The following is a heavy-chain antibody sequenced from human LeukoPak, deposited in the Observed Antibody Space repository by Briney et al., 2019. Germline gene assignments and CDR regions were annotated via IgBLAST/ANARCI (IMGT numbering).Heavy chain of an antibody. CDR2: ISSSSSTI. V-gene: IGHV3-48*01. CDR1: GFTFSSYS. Sequence: GGSLRLSCAASGFTFSSYSMNWVRQAPGKGLEWVSYISSSSSTIYYADSVKGRFTISRGNAKNSLYLQMNSLRAEDTAVYHCARHTAMAVLDYWGQGTLVTVSS. J-gene: IGHJ4*02. D-gene: IGHD5-18*01. CDR3: ARHTAMAVLDY.